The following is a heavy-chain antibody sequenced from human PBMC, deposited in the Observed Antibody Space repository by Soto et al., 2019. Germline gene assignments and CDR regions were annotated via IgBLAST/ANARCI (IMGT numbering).Heavy chain of an antibody. J-gene: IGHJ6*02. Sequence: PGGSLRLSCAASGFTFSNYAMSWVRQAPGKGLEWVSVITYDGSSKYYADSVKGRFTISRDNSKNTLYLQMNSLRAEDTAVYYCAKDWLRYCSGGSCYGYGMDVWGQGTTVTVSS. CDR2: ITYDGSSK. V-gene: IGHV3-30*18. CDR3: AKDWLRYCSGGSCYGYGMDV. D-gene: IGHD2-15*01. CDR1: GFTFSNYA.